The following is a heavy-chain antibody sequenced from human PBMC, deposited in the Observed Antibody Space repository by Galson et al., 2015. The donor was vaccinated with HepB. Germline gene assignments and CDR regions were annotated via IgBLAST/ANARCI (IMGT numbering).Heavy chain of an antibody. CDR1: GGTFSSYA. CDR2: IIPIFGTA. V-gene: IGHV1-69*05. J-gene: IGHJ3*02. D-gene: IGHD4-17*01. CDR3: AREYGDYFFPHAFDI. Sequence: SVKVSCKASGGTFSSYAISWVRQAPGQGLEWMGGIIPIFGTANYAQKFQGRVTMTTDTSTSTAYMELRSLRSDDTAVYYCAREYGDYFFPHAFDIWGQGTMVTVSS.